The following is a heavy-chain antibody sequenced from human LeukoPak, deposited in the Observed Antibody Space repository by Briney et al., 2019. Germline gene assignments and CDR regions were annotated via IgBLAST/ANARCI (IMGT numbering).Heavy chain of an antibody. Sequence: SQTLSLTCAISGDSVSSNSAAWNWIRPSPSRGLEWLGRTYYRSKWYNDYAVSVKSRITINPDTSKNQFSLQLNSVTPEDTAVYYCARDKQWFGESPLDYWGQGTLVTVSS. CDR3: ARDKQWFGESPLDY. V-gene: IGHV6-1*01. D-gene: IGHD3-10*01. CDR2: TYYRSKWYN. J-gene: IGHJ4*02. CDR1: GDSVSSNSAA.